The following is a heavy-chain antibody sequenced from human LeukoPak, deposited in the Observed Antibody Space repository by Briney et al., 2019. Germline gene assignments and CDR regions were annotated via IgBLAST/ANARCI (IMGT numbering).Heavy chain of an antibody. V-gene: IGHV4-59*01. J-gene: IGHJ4*02. D-gene: IGHD6-13*01. CDR1: GASISSYY. Sequence: SETLSLTCTVSGASISSYYWSWIRQPPGKGLEWIGYIYYRGSTHYNPSLKSRGTISVDTSKNQFSLKLSSVTAADTAVYYCASGPYPAAGTDHQFDFWGQGTLVTVSS. CDR2: IYYRGST. CDR3: ASGPYPAAGTDHQFDF.